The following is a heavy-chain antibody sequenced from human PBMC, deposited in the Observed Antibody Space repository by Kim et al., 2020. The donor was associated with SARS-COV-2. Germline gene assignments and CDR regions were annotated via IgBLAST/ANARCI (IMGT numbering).Heavy chain of an antibody. CDR1: GYTFTSYG. Sequence: ASVKVSCKASGYTFTSYGISWVRQAPGQGLEWMGWISAYNGNTNYAQKLQGRVTMTTDTSTSTAYMELRSLRSDDTAVYYCAREGIKQWLARVDYYYYGMDVWGQGTTVTSP. D-gene: IGHD6-19*01. V-gene: IGHV1-18*04. J-gene: IGHJ6*02. CDR2: ISAYNGNT. CDR3: AREGIKQWLARVDYYYYGMDV.